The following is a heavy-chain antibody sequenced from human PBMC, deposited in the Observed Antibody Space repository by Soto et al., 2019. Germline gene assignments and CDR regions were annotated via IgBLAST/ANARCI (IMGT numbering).Heavy chain of an antibody. D-gene: IGHD3-3*01. V-gene: IGHV3-21*01. CDR2: ISSSSSYI. CDR1: GFTFSSYS. Sequence: GGSLRLSCAASGFTFSSYSMNWVRQAPGKGLEWVSSISSSSSYIYYADSVKGRFTISRDNAKNSLYLQMNSLRAEDTAVYYCARDLATYYDFWSGPSLLYYFDYWGQGTLVTVSS. J-gene: IGHJ4*02. CDR3: ARDLATYYDFWSGPSLLYYFDY.